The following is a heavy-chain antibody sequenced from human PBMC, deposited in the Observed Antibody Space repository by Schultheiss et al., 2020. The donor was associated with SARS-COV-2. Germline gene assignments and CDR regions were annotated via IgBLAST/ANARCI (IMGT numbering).Heavy chain of an antibody. J-gene: IGHJ4*02. CDR3: ARLRYTAMVYFDY. CDR2: INPNSGGT. Sequence: ASVKVSCKASGYTFTGYYMHWVRQAPGQGLEWMGWINPNSGGTNYAQKFQGRVTMTRDTSISTAYMELSRLRSDDTAVYYCARLRYTAMVYFDYWGQGTLVTVSS. V-gene: IGHV1-2*02. D-gene: IGHD5-18*01. CDR1: GYTFTGYY.